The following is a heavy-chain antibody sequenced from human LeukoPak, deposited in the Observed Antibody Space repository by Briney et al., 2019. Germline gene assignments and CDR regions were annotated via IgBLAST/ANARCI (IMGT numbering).Heavy chain of an antibody. J-gene: IGHJ6*03. Sequence: HTGGSLRLSCAASGFTFNNYWMTWVRQAPGMGLEWVANIKQDGSEKYYVDSVKGRFTISRDIAKNSLYLQMNSLRAEDTAVYYCARDRPQQWLVRGQRGYYYYMDVWGKGTTVTISS. V-gene: IGHV3-7*01. CDR3: ARDRPQQWLVRGQRGYYYYMDV. CDR2: IKQDGSEK. CDR1: GFTFNNYW. D-gene: IGHD6-19*01.